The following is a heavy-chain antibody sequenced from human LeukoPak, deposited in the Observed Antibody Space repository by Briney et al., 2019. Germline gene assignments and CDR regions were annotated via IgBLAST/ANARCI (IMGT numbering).Heavy chain of an antibody. D-gene: IGHD1-26*01. CDR2: IYYSGST. Sequence: SETLSLTCTVSGGSISSNSYFWGWIRQPPGKGLEWIGSIYYSGSTYYNPSLKSRVTISVDTSKNQFSLKLSSVTAADTAVYSGPPGGGRGFAPGGQGPLVPFSS. CDR1: GGSISSNSYF. CDR3: PPGGGRGFAP. V-gene: IGHV4-39*01. J-gene: IGHJ5*02.